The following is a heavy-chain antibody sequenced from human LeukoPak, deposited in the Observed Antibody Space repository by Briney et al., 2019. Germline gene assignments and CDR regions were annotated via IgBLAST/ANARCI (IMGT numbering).Heavy chain of an antibody. CDR1: GGSISSYY. D-gene: IGHD3-22*01. Sequence: SETLSLTCTVSGGSISSYYWSWIRQPPGKGLEWIGYIYNSGSTNYNPSLKSRVTISVDTSKNQFSLKLSSVTAADTAVYYCARAPNYYDSSGYDYWGQGTLVTVSS. CDR3: ARAPNYYDSSGYDY. V-gene: IGHV4-59*01. J-gene: IGHJ4*02. CDR2: IYNSGST.